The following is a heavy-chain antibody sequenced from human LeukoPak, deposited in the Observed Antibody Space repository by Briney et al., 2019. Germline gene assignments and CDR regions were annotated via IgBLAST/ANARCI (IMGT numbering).Heavy chain of an antibody. D-gene: IGHD3-3*01. CDR1: GGSISSYY. V-gene: IGHV4-59*01. Sequence: SETLSLTCTVSGGSISSYYWSWIRQPPGKGLEWIGYIYYSGSTNYNPSLKSRVTISVDTSKNQFSLKLSSVTAADTAVYYCARSYYDFWSGYSVTGYYYYMDVWGKGTTVTVSS. CDR3: ARSYYDFWSGYSVTGYYYYMDV. J-gene: IGHJ6*03. CDR2: IYYSGST.